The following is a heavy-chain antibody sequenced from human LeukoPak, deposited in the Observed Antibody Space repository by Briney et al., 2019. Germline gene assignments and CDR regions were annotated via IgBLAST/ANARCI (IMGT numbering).Heavy chain of an antibody. Sequence: ASVKVPCKASGYTFTSYGISWVRQAPGQGLGWMGWISAYNGNTNYAQKLQGRVTMTTDTSTSTAYMELRSLRSDDTAVYYCASQGYCSGGSCQGDYWGQGTLVTVSS. J-gene: IGHJ4*02. CDR3: ASQGYCSGGSCQGDY. D-gene: IGHD2-15*01. CDR2: ISAYNGNT. CDR1: GYTFTSYG. V-gene: IGHV1-18*01.